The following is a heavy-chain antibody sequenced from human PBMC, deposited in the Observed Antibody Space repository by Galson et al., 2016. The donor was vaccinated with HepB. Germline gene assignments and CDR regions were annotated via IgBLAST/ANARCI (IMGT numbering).Heavy chain of an antibody. Sequence: SLRLSCAASGISVSNNYMIWVRQAPGKGLEWVSSIYSGGATHYADSVKGRFTISRDSSKNTLYLQMNSLRAEDTAVYFCARNPNAAATSTWGWGQGTLVTVSS. CDR2: IYSGGAT. V-gene: IGHV3-53*01. CDR3: ARNPNAAATSTWG. D-gene: IGHD6-25*01. J-gene: IGHJ4*02. CDR1: GISVSNNY.